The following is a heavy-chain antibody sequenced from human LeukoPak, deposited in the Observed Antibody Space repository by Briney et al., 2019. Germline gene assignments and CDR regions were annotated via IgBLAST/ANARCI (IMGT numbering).Heavy chain of an antibody. Sequence: ASVKVSCKASGYTFTSYYMHWVRQAPGQGLEWMGIINPSGGSTSYAQKFQGRVTMTRDTSTSTVYMELSSLRSEDTAVYYCARDPSSGGIAARFDYWGQGTLVTVSS. CDR2: INPSGGST. V-gene: IGHV1-46*01. D-gene: IGHD6-6*01. CDR1: GYTFTSYY. CDR3: ARDPSSGGIAARFDY. J-gene: IGHJ4*02.